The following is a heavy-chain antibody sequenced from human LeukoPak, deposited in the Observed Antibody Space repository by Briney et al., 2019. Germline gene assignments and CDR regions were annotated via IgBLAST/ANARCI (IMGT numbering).Heavy chain of an antibody. D-gene: IGHD3-22*01. CDR1: GYTFTGYY. V-gene: IGHV1-2*02. Sequence: ASVKVSCKASGYTFTGYYMHWVRQAPGRGLEWMGWINPNSGGTNYAQKFQGRVTMTRDTSISTAYMELSRLRSDDTAVYYCARDLYYYDSSGFPLDYWGQGTLVTVSS. CDR2: INPNSGGT. J-gene: IGHJ4*02. CDR3: ARDLYYYDSSGFPLDY.